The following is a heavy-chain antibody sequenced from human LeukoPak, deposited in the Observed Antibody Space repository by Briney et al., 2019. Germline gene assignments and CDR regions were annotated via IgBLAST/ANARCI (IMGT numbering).Heavy chain of an antibody. CDR3: AKAGVAGTFDY. D-gene: IGHD6-19*01. CDR2: VNPSGGST. J-gene: IGHJ4*02. CDR1: GYTVTSNY. V-gene: IGHV1-46*01. Sequence: ASVKVSCKASGYTVTSNYIHWVRQAPGQGLEWTGLVNPSGGSTTYAQMFQGRVTMTRDTSTSTVYLELSSLRSEDTAVYYSAKAGVAGTFDYWGQGTQVTVSS.